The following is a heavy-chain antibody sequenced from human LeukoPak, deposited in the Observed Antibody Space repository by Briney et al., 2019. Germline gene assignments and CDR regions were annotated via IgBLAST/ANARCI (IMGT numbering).Heavy chain of an antibody. J-gene: IGHJ4*02. D-gene: IGHD3-10*01. CDR2: IYYSGST. CDR3: ARQMVRGANPYFDY. CDR1: GGSISSSSYY. Sequence: SETLSLTCTVSGGSISSSSYYWGWIRQPPGKGLEWIGSIYYSGSTYYNPSLKSRVTISVDTSKNQFSLKLSSVTAADTAVYYCARQMVRGANPYFDYLGQGTLVSVSS. V-gene: IGHV4-39*01.